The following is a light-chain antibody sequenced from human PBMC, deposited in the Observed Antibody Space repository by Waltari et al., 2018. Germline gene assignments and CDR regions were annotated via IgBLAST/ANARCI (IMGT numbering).Light chain of an antibody. Sequence: EIVLTQSPATLSLSPGARATLSCRASQSVSDSLDWYQHKPGQAPRLLVDDASNRATGVPARFSGSGSGKHFTLTISSLEPADFAVYYCQHRSGPFGPGTKVDFK. CDR3: QHRSGP. CDR2: DAS. V-gene: IGKV3-11*01. CDR1: QSVSDS. J-gene: IGKJ3*01.